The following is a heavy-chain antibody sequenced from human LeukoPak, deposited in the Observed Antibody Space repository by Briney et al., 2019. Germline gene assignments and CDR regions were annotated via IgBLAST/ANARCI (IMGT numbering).Heavy chain of an antibody. CDR3: AKQYSSSSSRFDY. V-gene: IGHV3-23*01. CDR2: ISGSGGNT. CDR1: GVTFSSYG. J-gene: IGHJ4*01. Sequence: PGGSLRLSCAASGVTFSSYGMSWVRQAPGKGLEWVSGISGSGGNTYYADSEKGRFTISRYNSKNTVYLQMNSLGAEDTDVYYGAKQYSSSSSRFDYWGQGIMVTAAS. D-gene: IGHD6-6*01.